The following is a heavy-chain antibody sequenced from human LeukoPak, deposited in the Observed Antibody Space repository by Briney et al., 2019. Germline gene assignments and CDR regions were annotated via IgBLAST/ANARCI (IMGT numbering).Heavy chain of an antibody. CDR3: ARDGRDSGSNYSDY. D-gene: IGHD3-10*01. J-gene: IGHJ4*02. CDR1: GFSVSSNY. CDR2: IYSGGRT. V-gene: IGHV3-53*01. Sequence: GGSLRLSCAASGFSVSSNYMSWVRQAPGKGLEWVSVIYSGGRTDYADSVKGRFTISKDNSKNTLYLQMNSLRAEDTAVYYCARDGRDSGSNYSDYWGQGTLVTVSS.